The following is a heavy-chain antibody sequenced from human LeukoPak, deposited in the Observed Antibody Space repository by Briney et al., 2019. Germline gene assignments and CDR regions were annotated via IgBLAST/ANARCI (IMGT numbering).Heavy chain of an antibody. CDR1: GYNFANYW. V-gene: IGHV5-10-1*01. CDR3: ARGYSAYDHFDY. CDR2: IDPGDSYT. D-gene: IGHD1-26*01. J-gene: IGHJ4*02. Sequence: GESLKISCKGSGYNFANYWITWVRQMPGKGLEGMGRIDPGDSYTHYSPSLQGRVTISTDKSISTAYLQWSSLKASDTAMYYCARGYSAYDHFDYWGQGTLVTASS.